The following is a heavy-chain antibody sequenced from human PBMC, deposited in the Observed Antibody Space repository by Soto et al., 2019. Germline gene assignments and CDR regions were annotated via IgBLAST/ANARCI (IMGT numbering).Heavy chain of an antibody. CDR2: ISYSGST. CDR1: GGSISSSSYY. J-gene: IGHJ6*04. Sequence: PSETLSLTCTVSGGSISSSSYYWGWIRQPPGKGLEWIGSISYSGSTYYNPSLKSRVTISVDTSKNQFSLKLSSVTAADTAVYYCARLTLTYYYGMDVWGKGTTVT. D-gene: IGHD3-9*01. V-gene: IGHV4-39*01. CDR3: ARLTLTYYYGMDV.